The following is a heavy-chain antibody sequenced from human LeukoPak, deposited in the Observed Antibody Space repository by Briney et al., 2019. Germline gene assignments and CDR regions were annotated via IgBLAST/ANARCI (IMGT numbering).Heavy chain of an antibody. CDR2: ISGSGGGT. CDR3: AKEVGLSAAGTRGDFDY. V-gene: IGHV3-23*01. CDR1: GFTFSSYA. Sequence: GGSLRLSCAASGFTFSSYAMSWVRQAPGKGPVCVSSISGSGGGTYYADSVKGRFTISRDNSKNTLYLQMSSLRAEDTALYYCAKEVGLSAAGTRGDFDYWGQGTLVTVSS. D-gene: IGHD6-13*01. J-gene: IGHJ4*02.